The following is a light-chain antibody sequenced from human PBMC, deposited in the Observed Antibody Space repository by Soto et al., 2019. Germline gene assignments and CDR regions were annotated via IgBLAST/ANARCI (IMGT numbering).Light chain of an antibody. V-gene: IGKV3-20*01. J-gene: IGKJ1*01. CDR1: QGVSNNY. CDR2: GAS. Sequence: EIVLTPSPVTPSLSSGERAPLSCRASQGVSNNYLFRYQQQPAQAPRLLIYGASNRATGIPDRFSGSGSGTDFTLTISRLEPEDFAVYYCQQYGSSGTFGHGTKVDIK. CDR3: QQYGSSGT.